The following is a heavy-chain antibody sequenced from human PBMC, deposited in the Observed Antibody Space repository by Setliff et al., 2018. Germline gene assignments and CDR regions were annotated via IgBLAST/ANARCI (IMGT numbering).Heavy chain of an antibody. D-gene: IGHD2-21*02. CDR3: ARGWVAVTVDY. CDR1: GFTFSSYS. CDR2: ISSSSSTI. V-gene: IGHV3-48*04. J-gene: IGHJ4*02. Sequence: PGGSLRLSCAASGFTFSSYSMNWVRQAPGKGLEWVSYISSSSSTIYYADSVKGRFTVSRDNAKNSLYLQMSSLRAEDTAVYYCARGWVAVTVDYWGQGSLVTVS.